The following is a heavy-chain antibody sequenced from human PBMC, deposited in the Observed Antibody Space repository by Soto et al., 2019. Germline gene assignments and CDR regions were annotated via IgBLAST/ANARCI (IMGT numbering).Heavy chain of an antibody. CDR3: ARDSVEMATKYYYYGMDV. Sequence: PGGSLRLSCAASGFTFSSYAMHWVRQAPGKGLEWVAVISYDGSNKYYADSVKGRFTISRDNSKNTLYLQMNSLRAEDTAVYYCARDSVEMATKYYYYGMDVWGQGTTVTVSS. D-gene: IGHD5-12*01. V-gene: IGHV3-30-3*01. CDR1: GFTFSSYA. CDR2: ISYDGSNK. J-gene: IGHJ6*02.